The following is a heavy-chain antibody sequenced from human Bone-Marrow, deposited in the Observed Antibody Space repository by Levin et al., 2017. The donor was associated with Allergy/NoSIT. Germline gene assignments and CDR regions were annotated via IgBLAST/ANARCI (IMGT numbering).Heavy chain of an antibody. CDR2: IYNSGST. V-gene: IGHV4-30-4*01. Sequence: SQTLSLTCTVSGGSISSGDYYWNWIRQPPGKGPEWIGYIYNSGSTYYNPSLKSRVTISLDTSKNQFSLRLSSVTAADTAGYYCARDRDRITLVRGIVLGVDAFDIWGQGTLVTVSS. CDR3: ARDRDRITLVRGIVLGVDAFDI. D-gene: IGHD3-10*01. J-gene: IGHJ3*02. CDR1: GGSISSGDYY.